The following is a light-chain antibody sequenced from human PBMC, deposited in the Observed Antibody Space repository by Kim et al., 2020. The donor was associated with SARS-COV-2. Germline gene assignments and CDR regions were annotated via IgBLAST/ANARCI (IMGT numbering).Light chain of an antibody. CDR2: GAS. V-gene: IGKV3-15*01. Sequence: PGERATLSCRASQSVSSSLAWYQQKPGQAPRLLIYGASTRATGIPARFSGNGSGTEFTLTISSLQSEDFAVYYCQQYNNWPRGTFGQGTKVEIK. J-gene: IGKJ1*01. CDR1: QSVSSS. CDR3: QQYNNWPRGT.